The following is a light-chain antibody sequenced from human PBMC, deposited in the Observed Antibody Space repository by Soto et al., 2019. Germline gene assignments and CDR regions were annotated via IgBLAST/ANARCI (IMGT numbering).Light chain of an antibody. J-gene: IGKJ1*01. V-gene: IGKV1-39*01. CDR1: QNIHSY. CDR2: AAS. CDR3: QQSYNTPWT. Sequence: QMTQSPSSLSASVGDRVTITCRASQNIHSYLNWYQQKPGRAPKLLMYAASSLQSGVPTRFSGSESVTEFTLTISNLQPEDFATYYCQQSYNTPWTFGQGTKVEVQ.